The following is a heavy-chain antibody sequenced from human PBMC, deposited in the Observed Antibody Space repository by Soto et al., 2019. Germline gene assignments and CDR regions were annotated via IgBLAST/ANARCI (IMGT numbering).Heavy chain of an antibody. CDR3: AKDGIALVRDPLGNWFDS. V-gene: IGHV3-30*18. Sequence: QMQLVQSGGGVVQPGRSLRLSCEASGFNFRSYGMQWVRQAPGKGLEWVAITSYGGSTQYYADSVKGRFTNSRENSKDTLELQMDGLRAEETAVYYCAKDGIALVRDPLGNWFDSWGQGTLVTVSS. CDR2: TSYGGSTQ. CDR1: GFNFRSYG. J-gene: IGHJ5*01. D-gene: IGHD3-10*01.